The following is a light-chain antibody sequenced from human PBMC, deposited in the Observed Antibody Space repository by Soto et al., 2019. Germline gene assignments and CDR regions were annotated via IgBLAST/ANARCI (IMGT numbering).Light chain of an antibody. CDR2: RDS. CDR3: YSAADNSRV. Sequence: SYDLTQPSSVSVSPGQTATITCSGDILTKKYSRWFQQKPGQAPVMLIYRDSERPSGIPERFSGSSSGTTVTLTITGAQVDDEADYYCYSAADNSRVFGGGTKLTVL. CDR1: ILTKKY. V-gene: IGLV3-27*01. J-gene: IGLJ2*01.